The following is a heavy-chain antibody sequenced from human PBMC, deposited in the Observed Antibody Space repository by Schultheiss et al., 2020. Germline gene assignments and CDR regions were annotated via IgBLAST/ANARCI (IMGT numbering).Heavy chain of an antibody. J-gene: IGHJ6*02. CDR2: IYYSGST. Sequence: SETLSLTCTVSGGSVSSYYWSWIRQPAGKGLEWIGYIYYSGSTNYNPSLKSRVTISVDTSKNQFSLKLSSVTAADTAVYYCARDSLRRRGNASGWKYYYYGMDVWGQGTTVTVSS. V-gene: IGHV4-59*02. D-gene: IGHD6-19*01. CDR1: GGSVSSYY. CDR3: ARDSLRRRGNASGWKYYYYGMDV.